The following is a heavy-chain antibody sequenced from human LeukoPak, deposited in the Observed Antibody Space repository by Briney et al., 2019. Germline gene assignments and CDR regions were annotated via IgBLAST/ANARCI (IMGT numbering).Heavy chain of an antibody. CDR2: ISGDGGST. CDR1: GFTFSDHY. CDR3: AKDIVVVPAAVYYGMDV. V-gene: IGHV3-43*02. D-gene: IGHD2-2*01. Sequence: GRSMRLSCAASGFTFSDHYMNWVRQAPGKGLEWVSLISGDGGSTYYADSVKGRFTISRDNSKNSLYLQMNSLRTEDTALYYCAKDIVVVPAAVYYGMDVWGQGTTVTVP. J-gene: IGHJ6*02.